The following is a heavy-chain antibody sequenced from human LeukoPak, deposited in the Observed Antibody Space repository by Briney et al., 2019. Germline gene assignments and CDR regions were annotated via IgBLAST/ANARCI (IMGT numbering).Heavy chain of an antibody. CDR3: ASQRSTTGMVSYPDY. J-gene: IGHJ4*02. V-gene: IGHV3-74*01. D-gene: IGHD3-10*01. Sequence: GGSLRLSCAASGFTFSSYWMHWVRQAPGKGLVWVSRINSDGSSTSYADSVKGRFTISRDNAKNSLYLQMSSLRAEDTAVYYCASQRSTTGMVSYPDYWGQGTLVTVSS. CDR2: INSDGSST. CDR1: GFTFSSYW.